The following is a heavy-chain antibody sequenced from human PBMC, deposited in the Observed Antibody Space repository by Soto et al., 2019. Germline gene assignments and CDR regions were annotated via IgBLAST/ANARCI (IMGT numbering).Heavy chain of an antibody. J-gene: IGHJ4*02. CDR2: INPSGGST. V-gene: IGHV1-46*01. Sequence: ASVKVSCKASGYTFTSYYMHWVRQAPGQGLEWMGIINPSGGSTSYAQKFQGRVTMTRDTSTSTVYMELRSLQSEDTAIYYCATDRQDGLTWSYYFDSWGPGNMVTVYS. CDR3: ATDRQDGLTWSYYFDS. D-gene: IGHD2-8*02. CDR1: GYTFTSYY.